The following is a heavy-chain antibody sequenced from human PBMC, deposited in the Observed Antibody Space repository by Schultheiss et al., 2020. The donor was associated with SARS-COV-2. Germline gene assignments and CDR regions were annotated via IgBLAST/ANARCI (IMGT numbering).Heavy chain of an antibody. CDR3: AKELVAARTNYYYYGMDV. J-gene: IGHJ6*02. V-gene: IGHV3-9*01. CDR1: GFTFDDYA. CDR2: ISWNSGSI. D-gene: IGHD5-12*01. Sequence: GGSLRLSCAASGFTFDDYAMHWVRQAPGKGLEWVPGISWNSGSIGYADSVKGRFTISRDNAKNSLYLQMNSLRAEDTALYYCAKELVAARTNYYYYGMDVWGQGTTVTVSS.